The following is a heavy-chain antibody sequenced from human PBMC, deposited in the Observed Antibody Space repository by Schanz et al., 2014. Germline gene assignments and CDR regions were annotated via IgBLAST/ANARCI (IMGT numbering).Heavy chain of an antibody. CDR1: GYTLSSYG. D-gene: IGHD2-15*01. Sequence: QVQLVESGSELKKPGASVKVACRTSGYTLSSYGISWVRQAPGQGLEWMGWISGYDDDTKYAPKFQGRVTMTKDTLTNTAYMEVRRLRSDDTAVYYCARDLGGGNAFDYWGQGTLVTVSS. CDR2: ISGYDDDT. V-gene: IGHV1-18*04. CDR3: ARDLGGGNAFDY. J-gene: IGHJ4*02.